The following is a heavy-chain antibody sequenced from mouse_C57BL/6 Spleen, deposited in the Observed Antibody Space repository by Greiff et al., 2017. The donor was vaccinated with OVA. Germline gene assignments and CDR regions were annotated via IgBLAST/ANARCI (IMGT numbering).Heavy chain of an antibody. CDR2: IYPGYGDT. D-gene: IGHD2-4*01. V-gene: IGHV1-82*01. J-gene: IGHJ3*01. Sequence: QVHVKQSGPELVKPGASVKISCKASGYAFSSSWMNWVKQRPGKGLEWIGRIYPGYGDTNYNGKFKGKATLTADKSSSTAYMQLSSLTSEDSAVYFCARAPPYYDYDWFAYWGQGTLVTVSA. CDR1: GYAFSSSW. CDR3: ARAPPYYDYDWFAY.